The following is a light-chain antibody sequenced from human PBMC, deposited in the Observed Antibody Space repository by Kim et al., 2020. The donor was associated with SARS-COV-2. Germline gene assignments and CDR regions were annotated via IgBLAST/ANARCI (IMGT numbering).Light chain of an antibody. J-gene: IGLJ1*01. Sequence: LTQPASVSGSPGQSITISCTGTSSDIGDYNYVSWYQQYPGKAPKVMIYDVKKRPSRVSNRFSGSKSGNTASLTISGLQAEDEADYYCSSYTNGGTYVFGSGTKVTVL. CDR1: SSDIGDYNY. CDR3: SSYTNGGTYV. CDR2: DVK. V-gene: IGLV2-14*03.